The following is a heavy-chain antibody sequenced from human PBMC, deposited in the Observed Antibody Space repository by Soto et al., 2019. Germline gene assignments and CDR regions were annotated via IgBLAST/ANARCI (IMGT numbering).Heavy chain of an antibody. D-gene: IGHD2-2*01. V-gene: IGHV5-51*01. CDR2: IYPGDSDT. Sequence: ESLKISCKGSAYTFSTYWIGWVRQMPGKGLEWMGIIYPGDSDTRYSPSFRGQVTISVDKSIYTAYLQWSSLRASDTAVYSCARVAVVPSAPGSYYYAMDVWGQGTTVTVSS. J-gene: IGHJ6*02. CDR3: ARVAVVPSAPGSYYYAMDV. CDR1: AYTFSTYW.